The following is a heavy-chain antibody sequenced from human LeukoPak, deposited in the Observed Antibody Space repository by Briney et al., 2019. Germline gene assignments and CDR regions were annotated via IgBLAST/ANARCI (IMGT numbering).Heavy chain of an antibody. Sequence: GGSLRLSCAASGSGFKDAAMTWVRQAPGKALEWVSLISFSGANTYYADSVKGRFTISRDNSKSTVSLQMNSLRAEDTAMYYCVKDIQLSYWGQGTLVTVSS. V-gene: IGHV3-23*01. CDR3: VKDIQLSY. J-gene: IGHJ4*02. CDR2: ISFSGANT. D-gene: IGHD3-16*02. CDR1: GSGFKDAA.